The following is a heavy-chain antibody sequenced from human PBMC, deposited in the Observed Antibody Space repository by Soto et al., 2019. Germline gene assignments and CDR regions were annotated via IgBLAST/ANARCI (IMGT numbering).Heavy chain of an antibody. D-gene: IGHD6-6*01. CDR1: GGSFSGYY. CDR2: INHSGST. CDR3: ARRGANVSGSSTIDY. Sequence: PSETLSLTCAVYGGSFSGYYWSWIRQPPGKGLEWIGEINHSGSTNYNPSLKSRVTISVDTSKNQFSLKLSSVTAADTAVYYCARRGANVSGSSTIDYWGQGTLVTVS. J-gene: IGHJ4*02. V-gene: IGHV4-34*01.